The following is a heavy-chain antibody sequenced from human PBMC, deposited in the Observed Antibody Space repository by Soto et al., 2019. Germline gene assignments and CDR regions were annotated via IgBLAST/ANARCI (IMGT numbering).Heavy chain of an antibody. CDR3: ARPATVVTNAFDI. V-gene: IGHV1-69*13. CDR1: GGTFSSYA. J-gene: IGHJ3*02. D-gene: IGHD4-17*01. CDR2: IIPIFGTA. Sequence: SVKVSCKASGGTFSSYAISWVRQAPGQGLEWMGGIIPIFGTANYAQKFQGRVTITADESTSTAYMELSSLRSEDTAVYYCARPATVVTNAFDIWGQGTMVTVSS.